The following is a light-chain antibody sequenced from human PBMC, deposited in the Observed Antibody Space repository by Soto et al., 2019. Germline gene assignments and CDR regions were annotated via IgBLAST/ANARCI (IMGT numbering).Light chain of an antibody. V-gene: IGLV2-14*01. CDR1: SSDIGGYNY. CDR2: EVT. J-gene: IGLJ1*01. CDR3: SSYTSRSTLDV. Sequence: QYALTQPASVSGSPGQSITVSCTGTSSDIGGYNYVSWYQQHPGKAPKLMVYEVTNRPSGVSDRFSGSKSGNTASLTISGLQADDEGYYYCSSYTSRSTLDVFATGTKLTVL.